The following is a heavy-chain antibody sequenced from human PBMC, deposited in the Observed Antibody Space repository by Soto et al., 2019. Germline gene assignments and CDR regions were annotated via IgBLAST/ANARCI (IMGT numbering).Heavy chain of an antibody. D-gene: IGHD3-10*01. CDR2: IYHSGST. J-gene: IGHJ4*02. V-gene: IGHV4-4*02. CDR3: ARVMRSGTHFDY. Sequence: PXXTLSLHYAVSGGSISSINWXSRVRQPPGKGLEWIGEIYHSGSTNYNPSLKSRVTISVDKSKNQFSLKLSSVTAADTAVYYCARVMRSGTHFDYWGQGTLVTVSS. CDR1: GGSISSINW.